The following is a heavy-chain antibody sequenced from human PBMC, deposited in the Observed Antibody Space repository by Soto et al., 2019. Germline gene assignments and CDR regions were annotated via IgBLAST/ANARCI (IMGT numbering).Heavy chain of an antibody. V-gene: IGHV2-5*02. CDR2: IYWDDDK. CDR3: EHTGSCNSVTCRTYFAS. Sequence: QITLKESGPTLVKPTQTLTLNCTFSGFSLTTSGVGVGWICQPPGKALEWLGVIYWDDDKNYSPSLKNRLTIMKDTTKIQSVHTMTNVGPVGTATYFCEHTGSCNSVTCRTYFASWGQGALVTVSS. D-gene: IGHD2-2*01. J-gene: IGHJ4*02. CDR1: GFSLTTSGVG.